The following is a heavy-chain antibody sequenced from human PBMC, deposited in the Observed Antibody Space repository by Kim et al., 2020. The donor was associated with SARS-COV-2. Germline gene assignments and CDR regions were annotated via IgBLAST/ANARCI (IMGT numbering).Heavy chain of an antibody. CDR3: ALDGDSSLRYFDL. D-gene: IGHD4-17*01. Sequence: YSPSLKSRLTITKDTSKTQVVLTMTNMDPVDTATYYCALDGDSSLRYFDLWGRGTLVTVSS. J-gene: IGHJ2*01. V-gene: IGHV2-5*01.